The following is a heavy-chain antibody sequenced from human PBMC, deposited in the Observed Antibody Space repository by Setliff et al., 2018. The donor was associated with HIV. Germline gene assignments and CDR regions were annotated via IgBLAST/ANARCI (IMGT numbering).Heavy chain of an antibody. V-gene: IGHV1-46*03. D-gene: IGHD3-3*01. CDR2: IDHSGDTT. J-gene: IGHJ4*02. CDR1: GYTFTSYA. Sequence: ASVKVSCKASGYTFTSYAISWVRQAPGQGLEWVAKIDHSGDTTNYAQRFQGRITVTRETSTNTVYLQMNSLTTEDTAVYFCTRDRRGSNSWSGYNGGFDYWGQGTLVTVSS. CDR3: TRDRRGSNSWSGYNGGFDY.